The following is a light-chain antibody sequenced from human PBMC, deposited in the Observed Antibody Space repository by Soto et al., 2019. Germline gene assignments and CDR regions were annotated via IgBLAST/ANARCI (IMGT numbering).Light chain of an antibody. V-gene: IGKV1-13*02. Sequence: AIQLTQSPSSLSASVGDRVTITCRASQGISSALAWYQQKPGKAPKLLIYDASSLESGVPSRFSGSGSGTDFTLTISSLQPEDFATYHCPQFTTFGPGTKVDIK. CDR3: PQFTT. CDR1: QGISSA. CDR2: DAS. J-gene: IGKJ3*01.